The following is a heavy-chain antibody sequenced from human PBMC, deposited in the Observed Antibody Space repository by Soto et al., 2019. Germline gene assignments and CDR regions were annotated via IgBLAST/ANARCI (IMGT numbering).Heavy chain of an antibody. J-gene: IGHJ4*02. Sequence: SETLSLTCAVSGGSISSSNWWSWIRQPPGKGLEWIGEINHSGSTDYDPSLKNRVTISVDTSKNQFSLQLTSVTAADTALYYCARAVTSRVHYFDYWGQGTLVTVSS. CDR3: ARAVTSRVHYFDY. CDR1: GGSISSSNW. V-gene: IGHV4-4*02. CDR2: INHSGST. D-gene: IGHD4-17*01.